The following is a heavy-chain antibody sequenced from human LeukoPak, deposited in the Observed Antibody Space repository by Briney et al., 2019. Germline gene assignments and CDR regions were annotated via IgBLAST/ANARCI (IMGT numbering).Heavy chain of an antibody. CDR2: IYYSGST. D-gene: IGHD1/OR15-1a*01. J-gene: IGHJ5*02. Sequence: SETLSLTCTVSGGSISSDDYYWSWIRQPPGKGLEWIGYIYYSGSTYYNPSLKSRVTISVDTSKNQFSLKLSSVTAADTAVYYCARRQRRLEQNRFDPWGQGTLVTVSS. V-gene: IGHV4-30-4*08. CDR1: GGSISSDDYY. CDR3: ARRQRRLEQNRFDP.